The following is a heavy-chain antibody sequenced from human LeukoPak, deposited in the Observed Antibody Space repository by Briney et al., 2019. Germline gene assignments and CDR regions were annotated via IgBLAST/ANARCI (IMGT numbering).Heavy chain of an antibody. Sequence: PGGSLRLSCAASGFTFSDYDMHWVRQATGKGLEWVSAIGTAGDTYHTGSVKGRFTISRENAKNSLYLQMNSLRAGDTAVYYCARVAKERVGGVYYFDYWGQGTLVTASS. CDR2: IGTAGDT. V-gene: IGHV3-13*01. CDR3: ARVAKERVGGVYYFDY. D-gene: IGHD1-1*01. CDR1: GFTFSDYD. J-gene: IGHJ4*02.